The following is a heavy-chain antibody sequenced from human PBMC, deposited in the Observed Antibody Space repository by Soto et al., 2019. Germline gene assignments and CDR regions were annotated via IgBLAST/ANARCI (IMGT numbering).Heavy chain of an antibody. CDR1: GGSFSGYY. CDR2: INHSGST. V-gene: IGHV4-34*01. CDR3: ARGPTIMRGIAVAGTGDY. J-gene: IGHJ4*02. Sequence: QVQLQQWGAGLLKPSETLSLTCAVYGGSFSGYYWSWIRQPPGKGLEWIGEINHSGSTNYNPSLKSRVTISVDTSKNQFSLKLSSVTAADTAVYYCARGPTIMRGIAVAGTGDYWGQGTLVTVSS. D-gene: IGHD6-19*01.